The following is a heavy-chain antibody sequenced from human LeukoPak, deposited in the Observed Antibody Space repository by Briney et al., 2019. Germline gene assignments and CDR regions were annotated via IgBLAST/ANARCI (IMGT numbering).Heavy chain of an antibody. CDR3: ARARGDSTSHYHNY. D-gene: IGHD3-22*01. CDR1: GYTFTSYG. CDR2: ISAYNDNT. J-gene: IGHJ4*02. V-gene: IGHV1-18*01. Sequence: ASVKVSCKASGYTFTSYGISWVRQAPGQGLEWMGWISAYNDNTNYAQKLQGRVTVTTDTSTRIAYMELRSLRSDDTAVYYCARARGDSTSHYHNYWGQGTLVTVSS.